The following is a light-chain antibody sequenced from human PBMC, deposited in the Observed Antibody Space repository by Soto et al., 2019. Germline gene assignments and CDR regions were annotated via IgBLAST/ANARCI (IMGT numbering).Light chain of an antibody. J-gene: IGKJ1*01. Sequence: EMVMTQSPGTLSVSPGERATLSCRASQSISTNLAWYQQKPGQAPRLLIHGASTRATDIPARFSGSGSGTEFTLAISSLQSEDSAVYYCQQYHYQGTFGQGTKVDIK. CDR1: QSISTN. CDR3: QQYHYQGT. V-gene: IGKV3-15*01. CDR2: GAS.